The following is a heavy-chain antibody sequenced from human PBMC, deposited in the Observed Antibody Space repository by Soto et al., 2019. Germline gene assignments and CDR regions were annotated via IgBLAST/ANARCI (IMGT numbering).Heavy chain of an antibody. CDR1: GFTFGDYA. CDR3: TRLGKGPDAFDI. CDR2: IRSKAYGGTT. J-gene: IGHJ3*02. Sequence: GGSLRLSCTASGFTFGDYAMSWFRQAPGKGLEWVGFIRSKAYGGTTEYAASVKGRFTISRDDSKSIAYLQMNSLKTEDTAAYYCTRLGKGPDAFDIWGQGTMVTVSS. D-gene: IGHD1-26*01. V-gene: IGHV3-49*03.